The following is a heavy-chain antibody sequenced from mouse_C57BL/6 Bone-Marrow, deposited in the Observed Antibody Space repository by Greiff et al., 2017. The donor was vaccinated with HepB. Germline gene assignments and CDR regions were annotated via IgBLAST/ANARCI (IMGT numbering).Heavy chain of an antibody. CDR3: ARSVDYGTFYWYFDV. J-gene: IGHJ1*03. Sequence: VQLQQSGAELVRPGASVKLSCKASGYTFTDYYINWVKQRPGQGLEWIARIYPGSGNTYYNEKFKGKATLTAEKSSSTAYMQLSSLTSEDSAVYFCARSVDYGTFYWYFDVWGTGTTVTVSS. CDR2: IYPGSGNT. D-gene: IGHD1-1*01. CDR1: GYTFTDYY. V-gene: IGHV1-76*01.